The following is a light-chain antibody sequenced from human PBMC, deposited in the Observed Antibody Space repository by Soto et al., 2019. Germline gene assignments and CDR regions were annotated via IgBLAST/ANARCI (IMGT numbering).Light chain of an antibody. CDR3: CSYAGSYTYV. CDR1: SSDVGAYNY. Sequence: QSVLTQPASVSGSPGQSVTISCTGTSSDVGAYNYVSWYQQHPSKAPKLMIYDVSKRPSVFPDRFSGSKSGNTASLTISGLQAEEEADYYCCSYAGSYTYVFGSGTKVTVL. J-gene: IGLJ1*01. V-gene: IGLV2-11*01. CDR2: DVS.